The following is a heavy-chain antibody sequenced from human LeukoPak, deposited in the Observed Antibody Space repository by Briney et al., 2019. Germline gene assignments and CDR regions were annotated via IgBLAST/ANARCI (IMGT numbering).Heavy chain of an antibody. CDR1: GGSVSSGGYY. CDR3: ARLGGPHYYYYGMDA. V-gene: IGHV4-31*03. CDR2: IYYSGSI. Sequence: SETLSLTCTVSGGSVSSGGYYWRWIRQHPGKGLEWIGYIYYSGSIYYNPSLKSRVTISVDTSKNQFSLKLSSVTAADTAVYYCARLGGPHYYYYGMDAWGQGTTVTVSS. J-gene: IGHJ6*02.